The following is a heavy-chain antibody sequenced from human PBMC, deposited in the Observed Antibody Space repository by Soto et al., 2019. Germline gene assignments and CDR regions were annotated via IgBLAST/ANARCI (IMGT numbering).Heavy chain of an antibody. CDR3: ARDDSSGQGGCPDY. Sequence: QVQLVESGGGVVQPGRSLRLSCAASGFTFSSYGMHWVRQAPGKGLEWVAVIWYDGSNKYYADSVKGRFTISRDNSKNTLYLQMNSLRAEDTAVYYCARDDSSGQGGCPDYWGQGTLVTVSS. J-gene: IGHJ4*02. CDR1: GFTFSSYG. D-gene: IGHD6-19*01. CDR2: IWYDGSNK. V-gene: IGHV3-33*01.